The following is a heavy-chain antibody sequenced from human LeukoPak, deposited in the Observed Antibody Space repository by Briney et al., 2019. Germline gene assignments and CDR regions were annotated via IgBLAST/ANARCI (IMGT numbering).Heavy chain of an antibody. CDR1: GFTFSTYS. CDR2: ISSSSSYI. V-gene: IGHV3-21*01. CDR3: ARVQVAATGPIDY. D-gene: IGHD1-26*01. J-gene: IGHJ4*02. Sequence: GSLLLSCAASGFTFSTYSMNWVRQAPGKGLEWVSSISSSSSYIYYADSVKGRFTISRDNAKNSLYLQMSSLRAEDTAVYYCARVQVAATGPIDYWGQGTLVTVSS.